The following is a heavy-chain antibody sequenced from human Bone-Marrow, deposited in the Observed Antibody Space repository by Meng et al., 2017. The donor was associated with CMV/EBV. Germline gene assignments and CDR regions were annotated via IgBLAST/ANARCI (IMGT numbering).Heavy chain of an antibody. V-gene: IGHV3-33*08. CDR1: GITFNA. D-gene: IGHD2-8*01. CDR2: IWYDGSNK. Sequence: GESLKISCAASGITFNAMSWVRQAPGKGLEWVAVIWYDGSNKYYADSVKGRFTISRDNSKNTLYLQMNSLRAEDTAVYYCARGYCTNGVCYHLDYWGQGTLVTVSS. J-gene: IGHJ4*02. CDR3: ARGYCTNGVCYHLDY.